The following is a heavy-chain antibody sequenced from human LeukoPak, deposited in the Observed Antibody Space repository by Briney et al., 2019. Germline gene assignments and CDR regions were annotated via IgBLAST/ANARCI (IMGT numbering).Heavy chain of an antibody. D-gene: IGHD6-19*01. CDR3: ARVSSGWDAWSYYYYMDV. Sequence: PSETLSLTCTVSGGSISSYYWSWIRQPPGKGLEWIGYIYYSGSTNYNPSLKSRVTISVDTSKNQFSLKLSSVTAADTAVYYCARVSSGWDAWSYYYYMDVWGKGTTVTVSS. J-gene: IGHJ6*03. CDR1: GGSISSYY. CDR2: IYYSGST. V-gene: IGHV4-59*01.